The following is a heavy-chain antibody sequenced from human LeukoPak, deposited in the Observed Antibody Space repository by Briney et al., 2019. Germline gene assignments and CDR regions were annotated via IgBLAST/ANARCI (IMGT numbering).Heavy chain of an antibody. CDR1: GDSISNYY. CDR3: ARGLRDYVRGSYRYTYYFDY. CDR2: IYYSGST. D-gene: IGHD3-16*02. J-gene: IGHJ4*02. V-gene: IGHV4-59*01. Sequence: PSETLSLTCTVSGDSISNYYWSWIRQPPGKGLEWIGYIYYSGSTNYNPCLKSRVTISVDTSKKQFSLKLSSVTAADTAVYYCARGLRDYVRGSYRYTYYFDYWGQGTLVTVSS.